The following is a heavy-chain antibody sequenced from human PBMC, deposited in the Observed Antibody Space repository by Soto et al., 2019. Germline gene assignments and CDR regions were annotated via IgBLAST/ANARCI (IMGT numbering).Heavy chain of an antibody. D-gene: IGHD3-3*01. CDR1: GGTFSSYA. Sequence: QVQLVQSGAEVKKPGSSVKVSCKASGGTFSSYAISWVRQAPGQGLEWMGGIIPIFGTANYAQKFQGRVTITAEESTSTAYMELSSLRSEDTAVYYCARVDDNDFWSGYSLDYWCQGTLVTVSS. CDR3: ARVDDNDFWSGYSLDY. V-gene: IGHV1-69*01. CDR2: IIPIFGTA. J-gene: IGHJ4*02.